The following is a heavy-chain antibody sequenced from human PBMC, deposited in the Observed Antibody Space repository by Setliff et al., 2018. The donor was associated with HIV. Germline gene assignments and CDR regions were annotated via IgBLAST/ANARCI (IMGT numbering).Heavy chain of an antibody. CDR2: IYSSGST. CDR1: GGSISGYY. CDR3: ARSPSYSSSFSYYYYSMDV. Sequence: SETLSLTCTVSGGSISGYYWSWIRQSPGKGLAWIGYIYSSGSTNYNPSLKSRVAISVDTSKNQFSLKLSSVTAADTAVYYCARSPSYSSSFSYYYYSMDVWGQGTTVTVSS. D-gene: IGHD6-6*01. V-gene: IGHV4-4*09. J-gene: IGHJ6*02.